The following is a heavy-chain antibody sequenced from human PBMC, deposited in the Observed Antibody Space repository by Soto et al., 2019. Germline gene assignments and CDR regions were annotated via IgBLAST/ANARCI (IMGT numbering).Heavy chain of an antibody. CDR2: IGYNSDYI. V-gene: IGHV3-21*04. Sequence: GGSLRLSCTASGFSFSTYAFNWLRQAPGKGLEWVSSIGYNSDYIFYADSVKGRFTISRDNAKNSLSLQMDSLRAEDTGLYYCARDLGVDSATYYLFDYWGQGTLVTVSS. J-gene: IGHJ4*02. CDR3: ARDLGVDSATYYLFDY. D-gene: IGHD3-16*01. CDR1: GFSFSTYA.